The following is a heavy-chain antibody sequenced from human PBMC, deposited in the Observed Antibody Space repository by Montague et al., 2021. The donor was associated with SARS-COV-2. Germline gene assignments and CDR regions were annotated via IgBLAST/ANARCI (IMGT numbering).Heavy chain of an antibody. V-gene: IGHV4-39*01. Sequence: SETLSLTCTVSGGSISSSSYYWGWIRQPPGKGLEWIGSIYYSGSTYYXPSLKSRVTISVDTSKNQFSLELSSVTAADTAVYYCARSPRHYDFWSGYLPGHFDYWGQGTLGTGSS. CDR1: GGSISSSSYY. CDR2: IYYSGST. D-gene: IGHD3-3*01. CDR3: ARSPRHYDFWSGYLPGHFDY. J-gene: IGHJ4*02.